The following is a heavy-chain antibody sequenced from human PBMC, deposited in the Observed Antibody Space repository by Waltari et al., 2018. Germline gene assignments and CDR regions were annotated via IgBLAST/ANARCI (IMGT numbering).Heavy chain of an antibody. J-gene: IGHJ6*02. CDR2: ISYSGST. CDR1: GGSISTYY. D-gene: IGHD1-1*01. V-gene: IGHV4-59*01. CDR3: ARPTGTHHYYYGMDV. Sequence: QVQLQESGPGLVKPSETLSLTCIISGGSISTYYWSWIRQPPGKGLEWIGYISYSGSTNYNPSLKSRVTISVDKSKNQFSLKLSSMTAADTAVYYCARPTGTHHYYYGMDVWGQGTTVTVSS.